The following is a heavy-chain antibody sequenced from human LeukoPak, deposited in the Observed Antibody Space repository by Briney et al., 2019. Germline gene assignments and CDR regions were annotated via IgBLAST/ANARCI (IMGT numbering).Heavy chain of an antibody. D-gene: IGHD3-10*01. Sequence: SETLSLTCAVYGGSFSGYYWSWIRQPPGKGLEWIGEINHPGSTNYNPSLKSRVTISVDTSKNQFSLKLSSVTAADMAVYYCARGGGGFGELLFDYWGQGTLVTVSS. CDR2: INHPGST. V-gene: IGHV4-34*01. CDR3: ARGGGGFGELLFDY. CDR1: GGSFSGYY. J-gene: IGHJ4*02.